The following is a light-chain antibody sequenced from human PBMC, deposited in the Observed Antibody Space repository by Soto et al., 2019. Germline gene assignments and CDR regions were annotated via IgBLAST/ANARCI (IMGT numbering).Light chain of an antibody. CDR1: SSDVGSYNL. Sequence: QSALTQPASVSGSPGQSITISCTGTSSDVGSYNLVAWYQQHPGKAPKLMIYEGSKGPSGVSNRFSGSKSGNTASLTISGLQADDEADYYCCSYVGSSTWVFGGGTKVTVL. CDR2: EGS. J-gene: IGLJ3*02. CDR3: CSYVGSSTWV. V-gene: IGLV2-23*01.